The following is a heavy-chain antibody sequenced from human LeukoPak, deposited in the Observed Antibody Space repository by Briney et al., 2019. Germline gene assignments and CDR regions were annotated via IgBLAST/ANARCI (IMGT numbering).Heavy chain of an antibody. CDR1: GFTFSSYS. V-gene: IGHV3-21*01. D-gene: IGHD5-12*01. CDR2: ISSSSSYI. Sequence: GALRLSCAASGFTFSSYSMNWVRQAPGKGLEWVSSISSSSSYIYYADSVKGRFTISRDNAKNSLYLQMNSLRAEDTAVYYCARVATITPDAFDIWGQGTMVTVSS. CDR3: ARVATITPDAFDI. J-gene: IGHJ3*02.